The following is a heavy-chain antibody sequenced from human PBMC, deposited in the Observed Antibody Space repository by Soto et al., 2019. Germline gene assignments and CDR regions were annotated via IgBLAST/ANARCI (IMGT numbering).Heavy chain of an antibody. D-gene: IGHD2-2*01. CDR2: IIPIFGTA. V-gene: IGHV1-69*01. Sequence: QVQLVQSGAEVKKPGSSVKVSCKASGGTFSSYAISWVRQAPGQGLEWMGGIIPIFGTANYAQKFQGRVTITADESTSTAYMELSSLRSEDTAVYYCARGCSSTRCYLPRAHWFDPWGQGTLVTVSS. J-gene: IGHJ5*02. CDR3: ARGCSSTRCYLPRAHWFDP. CDR1: GGTFSSYA.